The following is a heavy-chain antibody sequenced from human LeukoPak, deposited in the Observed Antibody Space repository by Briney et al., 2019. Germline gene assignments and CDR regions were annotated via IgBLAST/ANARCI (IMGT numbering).Heavy chain of an antibody. J-gene: IGHJ4*02. D-gene: IGHD6-13*01. CDR1: GYSFTNYW. V-gene: IGHV5-51*01. CDR2: IYPGDSDT. Sequence: GESLKISCKGSGYSFTNYWIGWVRQMPGKGLEWMGIIYPGDSDTRYSPSFQGQVTISADKSISTAYLQWSSLKASDTAMYYCARLGIAAAGTLLYYFDYWGQGTLVTVSS. CDR3: ARLGIAAAGTLLYYFDY.